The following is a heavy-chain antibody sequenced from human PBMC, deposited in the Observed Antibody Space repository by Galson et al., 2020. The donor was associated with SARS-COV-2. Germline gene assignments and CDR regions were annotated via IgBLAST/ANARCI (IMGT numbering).Heavy chain of an antibody. J-gene: IGHJ4*01. CDR2: ISSSRSYK. CDR1: GFTFSSYS. Sequence: SCAASGFTFSSYSMNWVRQAPGKGLEWVSSISSSRSYKYYADSVKGRFTVSRDNAKNSLYLQMNSLTAEDTAVYYCASVGSTWTLGYWGHGTLVTVSS. V-gene: IGHV3-21*01. D-gene: IGHD6-13*01. CDR3: ASVGSTWTLGY.